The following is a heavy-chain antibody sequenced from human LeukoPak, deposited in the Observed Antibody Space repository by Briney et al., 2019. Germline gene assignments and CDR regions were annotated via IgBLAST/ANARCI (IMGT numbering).Heavy chain of an antibody. CDR3: ATLDILNDWSDP. D-gene: IGHD3-9*01. V-gene: IGHV4-4*02. CDR1: GGSISSNTW. CDR2: IYRSGST. Sequence: SPSETLSLTCVVSGGSISSNTWWSWVRQPPNKGLEWIGEIYRSGSTNYSPSLKSRVSMSIDKSKNQFSLKLSSVTAADTAVYYCATLDILNDWSDPWGQGTPVTVSS. J-gene: IGHJ5*02.